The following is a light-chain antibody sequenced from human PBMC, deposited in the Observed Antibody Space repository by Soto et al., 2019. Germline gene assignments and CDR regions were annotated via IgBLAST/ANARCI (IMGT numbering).Light chain of an antibody. V-gene: IGKV1-12*01. CDR1: QNIDNW. CDR3: QQCHSFPIT. Sequence: DIQMTQTPSYVSATGGDRVTITCRASQNIDNWLAWYQQKPGKAPHLLIYSASTLQSGVPSRFSGSGSGTDFTLTINSLQPEDFGTYYCQQCHSFPITFGQGTRLEI. CDR2: SAS. J-gene: IGKJ5*01.